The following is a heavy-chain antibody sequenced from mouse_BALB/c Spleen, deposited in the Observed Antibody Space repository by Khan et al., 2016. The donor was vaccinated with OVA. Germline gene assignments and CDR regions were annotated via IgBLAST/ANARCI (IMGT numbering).Heavy chain of an antibody. D-gene: IGHD2-3*01. Sequence: QVQLQQSGPELVKPGASLKVSCKASGYKFTDYIIGWVKQSTRQGLEWIGDIFPGSGTPYYNEKFKDKATLTADTSSNTAYMQLSSLTSEDSAVYFCARGGYSVFAYWGQGTLVTFSA. CDR3: ARGGYSVFAY. J-gene: IGHJ3*01. CDR2: IFPGSGTP. CDR1: GYKFTDYI. V-gene: IGHV1-77*01.